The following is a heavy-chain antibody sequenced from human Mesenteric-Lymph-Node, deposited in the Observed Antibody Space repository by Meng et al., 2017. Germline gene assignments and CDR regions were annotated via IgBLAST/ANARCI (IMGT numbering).Heavy chain of an antibody. Sequence: GESLKISCTASGFTFSSYELKWVRQAAGKGLEWVSYISDSGSTIRYADSVKGRFTISRDNGKNSLYLQMDSLTTEDTAVYYCTRDYSYLSFDYWGQGTLVTVSS. V-gene: IGHV3-48*03. J-gene: IGHJ4*02. CDR3: TRDYSYLSFDY. CDR2: ISDSGSTI. D-gene: IGHD2-21*02. CDR1: GFTFSSYE.